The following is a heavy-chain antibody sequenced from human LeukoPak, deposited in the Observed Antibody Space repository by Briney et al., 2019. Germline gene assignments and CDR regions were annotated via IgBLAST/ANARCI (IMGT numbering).Heavy chain of an antibody. CDR1: GGTFSSYA. D-gene: IGHD3-3*01. V-gene: IGHV1-69*05. CDR3: ASHEDFQDFCIHE. J-gene: IGHJ4*02. CDR2: IIPIFGTA. Sequence: SVKVSCKASGGTFSSYAISWVRQAPGQGLEWMGRIIPIFGTANYAQKFQGRVTITTDESTSTAYMELSSLRSEDTAVYYCASHEDFQDFCIHEGGQASLVSVSS.